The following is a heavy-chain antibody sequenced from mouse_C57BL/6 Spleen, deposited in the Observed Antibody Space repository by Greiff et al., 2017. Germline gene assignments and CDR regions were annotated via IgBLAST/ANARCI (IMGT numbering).Heavy chain of an antibody. CDR1: GYSITSGYD. CDR2: ISYSGST. D-gene: IGHD2-1*01. Sequence: EVKLMESGPGMVKPSQSLSLTCTVTGYSITSGYDWHWIRHFPGNKLEWMGYISYSGSTNYNPSLKSRISITHDTSKNHFFLKLNSVTTEDTATYYCARAAIYYGNRYYFDYWGQGTTLTVSS. V-gene: IGHV3-1*01. J-gene: IGHJ2*01. CDR3: ARAAIYYGNRYYFDY.